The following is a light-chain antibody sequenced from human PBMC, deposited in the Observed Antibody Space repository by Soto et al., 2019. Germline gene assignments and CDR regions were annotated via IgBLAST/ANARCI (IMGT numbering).Light chain of an antibody. CDR3: QQYNNWLS. V-gene: IGKV3-15*01. J-gene: IGKJ4*01. Sequence: IVMTQSLATLSVSPGEGATLSCRASQSVGSSLAWYQQKRGQAPRLLIHGASTRATGIPARFSGSGSGTEFTLTISSLQSEDFAVYYCQQYNNWLSFGGGTKVDIK. CDR2: GAS. CDR1: QSVGSS.